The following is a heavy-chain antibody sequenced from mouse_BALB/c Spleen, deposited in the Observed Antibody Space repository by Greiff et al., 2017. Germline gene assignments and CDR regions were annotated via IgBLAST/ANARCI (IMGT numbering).Heavy chain of an antibody. V-gene: IGHV5-12-2*01. Sequence: EVMLVESGGGLVQPGGSLKLSCAASGFTFSSYTMSWVRQTPEKRLEWVAYISNGGGSTYYPDTVKGRFTISRDNAKNTLYLQMSSLKSEDTAMYYCERTGSTMITTRAMDYWGQGTSVTVSS. D-gene: IGHD2-4*01. J-gene: IGHJ4*01. CDR1: GFTFSSYT. CDR2: ISNGGGST. CDR3: ERTGSTMITTRAMDY.